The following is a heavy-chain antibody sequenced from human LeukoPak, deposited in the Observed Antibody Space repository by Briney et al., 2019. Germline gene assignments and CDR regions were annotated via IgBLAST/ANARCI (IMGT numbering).Heavy chain of an antibody. J-gene: IGHJ4*02. CDR3: ARVPTTVTTVYFDY. CDR1: GFTVSSNY. V-gene: IGHV3-53*01. CDR2: IYSGGST. D-gene: IGHD4-17*01. Sequence: GGSLRLSCAASGFTVSSNYMSWVRQAPGKGLEWVSVIYSGGSTYYADSVKGRFTISRDNSKNTLYLQMNSRRAEDTAVYYCARVPTTVTTVYFDYWGQGTLVTVSS.